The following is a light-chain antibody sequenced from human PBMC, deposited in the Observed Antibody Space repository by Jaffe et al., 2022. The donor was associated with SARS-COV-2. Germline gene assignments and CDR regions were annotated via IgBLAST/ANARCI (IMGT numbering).Light chain of an antibody. V-gene: IGLV1-44*01. Sequence: QSVLTQPPSASGTPGQRVTISCSGSTSNIRSNTVNWYQQLPGTAPKLLIYSNNQRPSGVPDRFSGSKSGTSASLAISGLQSEDEADYYCAAWDDSLRGWVFGGGTKLTVL. CDR2: SNN. CDR3: AAWDDSLRGWV. CDR1: TSNIRSNT. J-gene: IGLJ3*02.